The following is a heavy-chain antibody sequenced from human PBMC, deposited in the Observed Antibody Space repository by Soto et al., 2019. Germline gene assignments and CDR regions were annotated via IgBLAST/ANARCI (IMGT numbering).Heavy chain of an antibody. J-gene: IGHJ4*02. CDR3: TTSEVGDYGSIAY. V-gene: IGHV3-15*01. Sequence: EVQLVESGGGLVKPGGSLRLSCAASGFTFSNAWMSWVRQAPGKGLEWVGRIKSKTDGGTTDYAAPVKGRFTISRDDSKNTLYLQMNSLKTEDTAVYYCTTSEVGDYGSIAYWGQGTLVTVSS. D-gene: IGHD4-17*01. CDR2: IKSKTDGGTT. CDR1: GFTFSNAW.